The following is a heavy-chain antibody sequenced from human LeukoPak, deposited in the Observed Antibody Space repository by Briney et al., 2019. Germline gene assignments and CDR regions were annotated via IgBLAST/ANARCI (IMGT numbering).Heavy chain of an antibody. V-gene: IGHV4-61*05. J-gene: IGHJ3*02. CDR1: GASISNSRYY. Sequence: SETLSLTCTVSGASISNSRYYWGWIRQPPGKGLEWIGHISHSGSTYYGPSLRSRVTISLDRSKNQFSLNLSSATAADTAVYYCASPMTLVLRGVAGIDAFDIWGQGAMVTVSS. CDR2: ISHSGST. CDR3: ASPMTLVLRGVAGIDAFDI. D-gene: IGHD3-10*01.